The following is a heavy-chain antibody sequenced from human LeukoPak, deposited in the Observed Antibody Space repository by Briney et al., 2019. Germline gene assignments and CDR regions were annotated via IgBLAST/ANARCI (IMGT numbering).Heavy chain of an antibody. V-gene: IGHV3-74*01. J-gene: IGHJ4*02. CDR3: ARDSIAAAGDFDY. CDR1: GFTFNNYW. CDR2: INSDGSST. Sequence: GGSLRLSCAASGFTFNNYWMHWVRQAPGEGLEWVSRINSDGSSTSYADSVKGRFTISRDNAKNTLYLQMNSLRAEDTAVYYCARDSIAAAGDFDYWGQGTLVTVSS. D-gene: IGHD6-13*01.